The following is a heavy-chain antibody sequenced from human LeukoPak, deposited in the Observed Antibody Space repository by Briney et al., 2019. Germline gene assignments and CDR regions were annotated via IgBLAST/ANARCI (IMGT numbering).Heavy chain of an antibody. J-gene: IGHJ4*02. CDR3: ARDFFDY. CDR2: ISFSSSTI. CDR1: GFAFSSYS. Sequence: PGGSLRLSCVASGFAFSSYSMKWVRQAPGKGLEWVSYISFSSSTIFYADSVKGRFTVSRDNAKNSLHLQINNLIDDDTAVYYCARDFFDYWGQRTLVTVSS. V-gene: IGHV3-48*02.